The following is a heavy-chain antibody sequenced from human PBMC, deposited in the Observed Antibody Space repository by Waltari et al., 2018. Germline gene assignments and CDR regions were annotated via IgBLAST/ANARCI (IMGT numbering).Heavy chain of an antibody. D-gene: IGHD1-26*01. CDR3: SGSYYYYYGMDV. Sequence: QLQLQESGPGLVKPSETLSLTCTVSGGSISSSSYYWGWIRQPPGKGLEWSGRIDFSGGTYYNPSLKGRSTISVDTSKSQFSLKLGSVTAAGTAGYYCSGSYYYYYGMDVWGQGTTVTVSS. CDR2: IDFSGGT. CDR1: GGSISSSSYY. J-gene: IGHJ6*02. V-gene: IGHV4-39*07.